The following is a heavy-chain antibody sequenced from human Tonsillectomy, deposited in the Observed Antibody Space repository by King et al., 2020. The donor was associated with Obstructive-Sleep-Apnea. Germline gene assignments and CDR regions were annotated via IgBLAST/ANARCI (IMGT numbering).Heavy chain of an antibody. CDR1: GFTFNNYA. Sequence: VQLVESGGGLEQPGGSLRLSCAASGFTFNNYAMNWVRQAPGKGLEWVSSISGSGGTTYYADSVKGRFTISRDNSKNTLYLQMNSLSPEDTAVYYCAKPYYDFWSGYSETWFDSWGQGTLVTVSS. V-gene: IGHV3-23*04. J-gene: IGHJ5*01. CDR2: ISGSGGTT. CDR3: AKPYYDFWSGYSETWFDS. D-gene: IGHD3-3*01.